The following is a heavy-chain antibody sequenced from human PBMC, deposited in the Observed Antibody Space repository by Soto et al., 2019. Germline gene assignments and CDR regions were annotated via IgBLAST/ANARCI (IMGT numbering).Heavy chain of an antibody. CDR1: GFTFSSYA. CDR2: TTGSGGST. V-gene: IGHV3-23*01. D-gene: IGHD2-2*01. Sequence: ESGGGLVQPGGSLRLSCVASGFTFSSYAMSWVRQAPGKGLEWVSATTGSGGSTYYADSVKGRFTISRDNSENTLYLQMNSLRAEDTAVYYCAKEPAPVKYGFDYWGQGTLVTVSS. CDR3: AKEPAPVKYGFDY. J-gene: IGHJ4*02.